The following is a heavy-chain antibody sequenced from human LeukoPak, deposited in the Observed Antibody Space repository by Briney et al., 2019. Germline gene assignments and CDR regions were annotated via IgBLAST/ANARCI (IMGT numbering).Heavy chain of an antibody. D-gene: IGHD3-3*01. CDR3: ARHYDFWSGNNFGFDY. Sequence: PSETLSLTCTVSGGSISSSSYYWGWIRQPPGKGLEWIGSIYYSGSTYYNPSLKSRVTISVDTSKNQFSLKLSSVTAADTAVYYCARHYDFWSGNNFGFDYWGQGTLVTVSS. CDR2: IYYSGST. J-gene: IGHJ4*02. V-gene: IGHV4-39*01. CDR1: GGSISSSSYY.